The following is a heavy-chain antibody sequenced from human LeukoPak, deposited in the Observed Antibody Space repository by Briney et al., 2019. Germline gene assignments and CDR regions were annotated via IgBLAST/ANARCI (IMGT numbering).Heavy chain of an antibody. Sequence: GGSLRLSCAASGFTFSGSAMHWVRQASGKGLEWVSRIRSKANSYATAYAASVKGRFTISRDDSKNTLYLQMNSLRAEDTAVYYCAKVDHVVVTAIPSAYWGQGTLVTVSS. D-gene: IGHD2-21*02. V-gene: IGHV3-73*01. CDR1: GFTFSGSA. CDR2: IRSKANSYAT. CDR3: AKVDHVVVTAIPSAY. J-gene: IGHJ4*02.